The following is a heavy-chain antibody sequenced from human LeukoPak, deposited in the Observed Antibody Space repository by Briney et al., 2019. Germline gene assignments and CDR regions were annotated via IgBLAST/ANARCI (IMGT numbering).Heavy chain of an antibody. CDR2: IYYSGST. Sequence: SETLSLTCTVSGGSISSYYWSWIRQPPGKGLEWIGYIYYSGSTNYNPSLKSRVTISVDTSKNQFSLKLSSVTAADTAVYYCARDSDSGCDYLHAFDIRGQGTMVTVSS. CDR3: ARDSDSGCDYLHAFDI. CDR1: GGSISSYY. J-gene: IGHJ3*02. V-gene: IGHV4-59*01. D-gene: IGHD5-12*01.